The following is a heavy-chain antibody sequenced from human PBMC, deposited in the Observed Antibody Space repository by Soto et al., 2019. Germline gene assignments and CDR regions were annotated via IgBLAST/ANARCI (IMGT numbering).Heavy chain of an antibody. J-gene: IGHJ5*02. CDR2: ISWNSGNI. D-gene: IGHD2-15*01. CDR3: AKAGAPAATLSSFDP. Sequence: EVQLVESGGGLVQPGRSLRLSCAASGFTFDDYAMHWVRQAPGKGLEWVSGISWNSGNIGYADSVKGRFTISRDNAKNSLYLQMNSLRAEDTALYYCAKAGAPAATLSSFDPWGQGTLVTVSS. V-gene: IGHV3-9*01. CDR1: GFTFDDYA.